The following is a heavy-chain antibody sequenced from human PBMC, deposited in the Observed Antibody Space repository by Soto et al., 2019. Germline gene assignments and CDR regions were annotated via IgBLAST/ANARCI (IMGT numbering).Heavy chain of an antibody. CDR3: ARAAAGSGGWYFDY. V-gene: IGHV1-18*01. Sequence: QVQLVQSGAEVKKPGASVKVSCKASGYTFTSYGMSWVRQAPGKGLEWMGWISAYNGNTNYAQKLQGRVTMNTVTSTSTANMELRSLRSDDTALYYCARAAAGSGGWYFDYWGQGTLVTVSS. CDR2: ISAYNGNT. CDR1: GYTFTSYG. J-gene: IGHJ4*02. D-gene: IGHD6-13*01.